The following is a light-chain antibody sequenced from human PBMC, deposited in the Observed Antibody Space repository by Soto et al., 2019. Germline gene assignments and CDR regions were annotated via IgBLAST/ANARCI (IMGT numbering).Light chain of an antibody. J-gene: IGKJ1*01. CDR3: QQRSNWPT. CDR2: DAS. Sequence: EIVFTQSPATLSLSPGARATLSCRASQSVSSYLAWYQQKPGQAPSLLIYDASNRATGIPARFSVSGSGTDFTLTISSLEPEDSAVDDCQQRSNWPTFGQGTKVDIK. CDR1: QSVSSY. V-gene: IGKV3-11*01.